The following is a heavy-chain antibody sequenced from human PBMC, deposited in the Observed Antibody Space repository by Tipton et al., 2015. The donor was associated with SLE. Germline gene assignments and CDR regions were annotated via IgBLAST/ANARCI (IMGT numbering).Heavy chain of an antibody. CDR2: IYYSGNT. CDR1: GGSLWDYF. D-gene: IGHD6-25*01. V-gene: IGHV4-59*06. Sequence: TLSLTCAVHGGSLWDYFWSWTRQSPGKGLEWIGSIYYSGNTYYNPSLESRLSISVDTSENRLSLQVRSVTAADTAVYYCATEGDSSGNYYYYGIHDWGQGATVTVSS. J-gene: IGHJ6*02. CDR3: ATEGDSSGNYYYYGIHD.